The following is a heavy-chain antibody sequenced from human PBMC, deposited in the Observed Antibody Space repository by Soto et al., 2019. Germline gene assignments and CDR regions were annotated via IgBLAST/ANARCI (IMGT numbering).Heavy chain of an antibody. J-gene: IGHJ4*02. Sequence: SETLSLTCTVSGGSISSSSYYWSWIRQPPGKGREWIGYIYYSGSTNYNPSLKSRVTISVDTSKNQFSLKLSSVTAADTAVYYCASGRGYSYGSFDYWGQGTLVTVSS. CDR3: ASGRGYSYGSFDY. CDR2: IYYSGST. CDR1: GGSISSSSYY. V-gene: IGHV4-61*01. D-gene: IGHD5-18*01.